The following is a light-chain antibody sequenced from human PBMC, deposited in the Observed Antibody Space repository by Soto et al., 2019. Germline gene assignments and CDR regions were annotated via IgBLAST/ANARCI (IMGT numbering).Light chain of an antibody. CDR2: KVS. CDR1: QSLLYSDVNTH. J-gene: IGKJ2*01. CDR3: MQGTHWPPYT. Sequence: EVVMTQSPLSLAVTLGQPASISCRSSQSLLYSDVNTHLNWFHQRPGQSPRRLIYKVSNRDSGVQDRLSGSGSGTDFTVKISRVEAEDVGVYYCMQGTHWPPYTFGQGTKLESK. V-gene: IGKV2-30*01.